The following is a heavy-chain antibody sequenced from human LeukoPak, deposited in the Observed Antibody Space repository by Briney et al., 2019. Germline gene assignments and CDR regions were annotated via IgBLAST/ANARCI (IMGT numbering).Heavy chain of an antibody. V-gene: IGHV1-18*01. CDR1: GYTFTSYG. Sequence: ASVKVSCKASGYTFTSYGISWVRQAPGQGLEWMGWISAYNGNTNYAQKLQGRVTMTTDTSTSTAYMELRSLRSDDTAVYYCARQFVVVTAMLFVYWGQGTLVTVSS. CDR3: ARQFVVVTAMLFVY. J-gene: IGHJ4*02. D-gene: IGHD2-21*02. CDR2: ISAYNGNT.